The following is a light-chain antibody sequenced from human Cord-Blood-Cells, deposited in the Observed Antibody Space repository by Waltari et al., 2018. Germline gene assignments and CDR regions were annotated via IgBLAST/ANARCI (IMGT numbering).Light chain of an antibody. J-gene: IGLJ3*02. CDR1: SSNIGNNY. Sequence: QSVLTQPPSVSAAPGQKVTISCSGSSSNIGNNYVSWYQQLPGTAPKLLIYENNKRPSVIPDRCSGSKSGTSATLGITGLQTGDEADYYCGTWDSSLSAGGVFGGGTKLTVL. CDR2: ENN. V-gene: IGLV1-51*02. CDR3: GTWDSSLSAGGV.